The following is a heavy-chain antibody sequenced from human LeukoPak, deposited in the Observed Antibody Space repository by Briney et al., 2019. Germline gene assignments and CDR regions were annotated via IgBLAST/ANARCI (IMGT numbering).Heavy chain of an antibody. J-gene: IGHJ4*02. CDR1: GFTFSSYW. CDR2: IKQDGSEK. V-gene: IGHV3-7*01. D-gene: IGHD5-24*01. Sequence: GGSLRLSCAASGFTFSSYWMSWVRQAPGKGLEWVANIKQDGSEKYYVDSVKGRFTISRDNAKNSLYLQMNSLRAEDTAVYYCARDLEMATDWGLDYWGQGTLVTVSS. CDR3: ARDLEMATDWGLDY.